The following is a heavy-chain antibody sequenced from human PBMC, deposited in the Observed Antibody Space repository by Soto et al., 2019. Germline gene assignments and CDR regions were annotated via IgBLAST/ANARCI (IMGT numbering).Heavy chain of an antibody. CDR2: IYYSGST. V-gene: IGHV4-59*08. J-gene: IGHJ4*02. CDR1: GASISSYY. Sequence: QVQLQEAGPGLVRPSETLSLTCTVSGASISSYYWSCLRQPPGKGLEWIGYIYYSGSTNYNPSLKSRVSISLDTSKQQFSLKLSSMTAADTAVYYCASRPTSGSSSPFDYWGQGTLVTVSS. CDR3: ASRPTSGSSSPFDY. D-gene: IGHD6-6*01.